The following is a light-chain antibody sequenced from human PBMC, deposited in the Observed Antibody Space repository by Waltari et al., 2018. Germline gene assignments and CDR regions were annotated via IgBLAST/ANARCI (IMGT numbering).Light chain of an antibody. CDR3: CSYVSSSIYWV. V-gene: IGLV2-11*01. Sequence: QSALTQPRSVSGSPGQSVTISCTGTSSDVGGSNYVCWYQQHPDKAPQLIISDIHKRPAGVPGRSAGYNAGNTASLISAGLQAEEEDDYYGCSYVSSSIYWVFGGGTKLTVL. CDR2: DIH. J-gene: IGLJ3*02. CDR1: SSDVGGSNY.